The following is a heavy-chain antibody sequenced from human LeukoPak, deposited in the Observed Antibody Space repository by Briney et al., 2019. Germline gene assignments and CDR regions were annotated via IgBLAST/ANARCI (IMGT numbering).Heavy chain of an antibody. J-gene: IGHJ4*02. Sequence: HPGGSLRLSCAASGFTFSSYGRHWIRQAPGKGLEWVAFIRYDGSNKYYADSVKGRFTISRDNSKNTLYLQVNSLRAEDTAEYYCAKDQWYYRGSYYDYWGQGTLVTVSS. CDR3: AKDQWYYRGSYYDY. CDR1: GFTFSSYG. CDR2: IRYDGSNK. D-gene: IGHD1-26*01. V-gene: IGHV3-30*02.